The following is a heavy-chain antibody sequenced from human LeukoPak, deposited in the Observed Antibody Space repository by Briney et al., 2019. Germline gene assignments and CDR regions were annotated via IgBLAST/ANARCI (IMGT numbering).Heavy chain of an antibody. CDR1: GYTFTSYD. D-gene: IGHD2-21*01. Sequence: ASVKVSCKASGYTFTSYDINWVRQATGQGLEWMGWMNPNSGNTGYAQKFQGRVTITRNTSISTAYMEPSSLRSEDTAVYYCASASYSGDYYYYYMDVWGKGTTVTVSS. CDR3: ASASYSGDYYYYYMDV. J-gene: IGHJ6*03. V-gene: IGHV1-8*03. CDR2: MNPNSGNT.